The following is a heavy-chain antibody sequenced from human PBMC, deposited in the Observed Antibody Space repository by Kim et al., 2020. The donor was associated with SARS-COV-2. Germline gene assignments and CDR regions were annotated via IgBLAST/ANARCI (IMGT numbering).Heavy chain of an antibody. CDR3: ASRRYTGTYYYFDY. D-gene: IGHD1-26*01. V-gene: IGHV3-74*01. Sequence: GGSLRLSCAASGFTFSSYWMHWVRQAPGKGLVWFSRINSDGGTTSYADSVKSRFTISRDNAKSTLYLQMNSLRAEDTAVYYCASRRYTGTYYYFDYWGQGTLVTVSS. J-gene: IGHJ4*02. CDR2: INSDGGTT. CDR1: GFTFSSYW.